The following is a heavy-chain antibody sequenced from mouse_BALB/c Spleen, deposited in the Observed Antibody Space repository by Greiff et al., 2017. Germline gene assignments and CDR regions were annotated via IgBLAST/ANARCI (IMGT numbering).Heavy chain of an antibody. J-gene: IGHJ2*01. CDR3: ARGGPFDY. V-gene: IGHV5-9-3*01. Sequence: DVQLVESGGGLVKPGGSLKLSCAASGFTFSSYAMSWVRQTPEKRLEWVATISSGGSYTYYPDSVKGRFTISRDNAKNTLYLQMSSLRSEDTAMYYCARGGPFDYWGQGTTLTVSS. CDR1: GFTFSSYA. CDR2: ISSGGSYT.